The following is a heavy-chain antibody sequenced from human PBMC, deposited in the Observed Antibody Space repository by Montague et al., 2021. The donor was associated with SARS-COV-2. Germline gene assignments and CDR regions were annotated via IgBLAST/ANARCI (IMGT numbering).Heavy chain of an antibody. J-gene: IGHJ4*02. CDR1: GGSIISTTSN. CDR3: ARRVVGGWYATTPENDY. CDR2: IYYTANT. V-gene: IGHV4-39*01. D-gene: IGHD6-19*01. Sequence: SETLSLTCTVSGGSIISTTSNWGWIRQPPGKGLEWIGSIYYTANTYYTPSLKTRVTISVDTSKNQFSLKLSSVTAADTAVYYCARRVVGGWYATTPENDYWGQGTLVTVSS.